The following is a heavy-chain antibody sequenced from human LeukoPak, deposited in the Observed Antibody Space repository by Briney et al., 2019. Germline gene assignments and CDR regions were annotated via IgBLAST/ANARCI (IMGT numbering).Heavy chain of an antibody. CDR3: ARGHPTVQGYYFDY. V-gene: IGHV1-69*04. J-gene: IGHJ4*02. D-gene: IGHD1-1*01. CDR1: GGTFSSYA. Sequence: ASVKVSCKASGGTFSSYAISWVRQAPGQGLEWMGRIIAILGIANYAQNFQGRATITADKSTSTAYMELSSLRSEDTAVYYCARGHPTVQGYYFDYWGQGTLVTVSS. CDR2: IIAILGIA.